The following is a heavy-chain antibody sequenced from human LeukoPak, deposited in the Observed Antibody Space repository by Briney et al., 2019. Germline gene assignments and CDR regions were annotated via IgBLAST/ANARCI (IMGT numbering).Heavy chain of an antibody. Sequence: ASVKDSCKASGYTFTSYDINWVRQATGQGLEWMGWMNPNRGNTGYAQKYQGRVTMTRNTSISTAYMELSSLRSEDTAVYYCARATYYDFWSGYYKGIDYWGQGTLVTVSS. CDR3: ARATYYDFWSGYYKGIDY. J-gene: IGHJ4*02. CDR2: MNPNRGNT. CDR1: GYTFTSYD. V-gene: IGHV1-8*01. D-gene: IGHD3-3*01.